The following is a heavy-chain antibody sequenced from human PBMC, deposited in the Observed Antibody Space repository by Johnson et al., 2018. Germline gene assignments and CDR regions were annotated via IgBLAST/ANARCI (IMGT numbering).Heavy chain of an antibody. CDR2: ISWNSGSI. V-gene: IGHV3-9*01. CDR1: GFAFDDYA. Sequence: VQLVESGGGLVQAGRSPRLSCAASGFAFDDYALHWVRQGPGKGLEGVSGISWNSGSIGYADAVKGRFTISRDNAKKSLYLQLNSLRAEDTALYYCARDGGATVTPGYYGMDGWGQGTTVTVSS. D-gene: IGHD4-17*01. J-gene: IGHJ6*02. CDR3: ARDGGATVTPGYYGMDG.